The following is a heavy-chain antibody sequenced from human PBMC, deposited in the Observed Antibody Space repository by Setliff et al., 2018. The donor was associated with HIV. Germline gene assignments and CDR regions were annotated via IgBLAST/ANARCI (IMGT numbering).Heavy chain of an antibody. CDR2: IYTTERI. Sequence: ASETLSLTCSFSGGSISGHYWGWIRQTPGKGLEWIATIYTTERISYNPSLRSRVTISVETSQNLFSLRLRSVTAADTGVYYCARPGSSSYYYAMDVWGLGTTVTVSS. J-gene: IGHJ6*02. D-gene: IGHD3-10*01. V-gene: IGHV4-59*11. CDR3: ARPGSSSYYYAMDV. CDR1: GGSISGHY.